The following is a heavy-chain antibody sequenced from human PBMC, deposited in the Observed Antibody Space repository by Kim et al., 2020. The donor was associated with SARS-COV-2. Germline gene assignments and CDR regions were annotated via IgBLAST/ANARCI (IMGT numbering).Heavy chain of an antibody. CDR3: AGVGGITMVRGVLTAFDV. CDR1: GGSISSYY. D-gene: IGHD3-10*01. J-gene: IGHJ3*01. V-gene: IGHV4-59*01. CDR2: FYYSGST. Sequence: SETLSLTCTVSGGSISSYYWSWIRQPPGKGLEWIGYFYYSGSTNYNPSLKSRVTMSVDTSKNQVSLKLSSVSAADTAVYYCAGVGGITMVRGVLTAFDVWGPGTMVTVSS.